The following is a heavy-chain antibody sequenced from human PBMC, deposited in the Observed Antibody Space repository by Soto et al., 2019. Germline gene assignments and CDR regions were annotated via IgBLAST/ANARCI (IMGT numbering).Heavy chain of an antibody. CDR2: IQSGGPP. Sequence: EVQLVESGGGLVQPGGSLRLSCAASGFTVSSKYMSWVRQAPGKGLEWVSLIQSGGPPYYADCVKGRFTISRDTSENTVHLQMDSLRAEDTAVYYCARDDVRCDGGRCNGVRLDVWGKGTTVTVSS. J-gene: IGHJ6*04. V-gene: IGHV3-66*01. D-gene: IGHD2-15*01. CDR3: ARDDVRCDGGRCNGVRLDV. CDR1: GFTVSSKY.